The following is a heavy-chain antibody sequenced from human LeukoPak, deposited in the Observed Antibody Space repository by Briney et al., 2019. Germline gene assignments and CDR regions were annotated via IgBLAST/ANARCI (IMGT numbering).Heavy chain of an antibody. CDR1: GGSFSGYY. CDR2: INHSGST. D-gene: IGHD3-10*01. Sequence: SETLSLTCAVYGGSFSGYYWSWIRQPPGKGLEWIGEINHSGSTNYNPSLKSRVTISVDTSKNQFSLKLSSVTAADTAVYYCARRPWFGRRNWYFDLWGRGTPVTVSS. CDR3: ARRPWFGRRNWYFDL. J-gene: IGHJ2*01. V-gene: IGHV4-34*01.